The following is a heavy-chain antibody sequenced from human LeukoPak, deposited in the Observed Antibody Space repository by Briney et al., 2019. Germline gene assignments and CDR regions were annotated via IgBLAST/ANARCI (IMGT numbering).Heavy chain of an antibody. V-gene: IGHV3-48*03. CDR3: ARTQVIAVAGYDAFDI. CDR2: ISSSGSTI. Sequence: PGGSLRLSCAASGFTFSSYEMNWVRQAPGKGLEWVSYISSSGSTIYYADSVKGRFTISRDNAKNSLCLQMNSLRAEDTAVYYCARTQVIAVAGYDAFDIWGQGTMVTVSS. J-gene: IGHJ3*02. CDR1: GFTFSSYE. D-gene: IGHD6-19*01.